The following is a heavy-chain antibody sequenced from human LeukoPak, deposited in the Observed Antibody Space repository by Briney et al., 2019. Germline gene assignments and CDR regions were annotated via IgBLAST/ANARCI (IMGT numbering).Heavy chain of an antibody. J-gene: IGHJ4*02. CDR3: AREGYYDTL. CDR1: GYTLTELS. D-gene: IGHD3-22*01. Sequence: ASVKVSCKVSGYTLTELSIHWVRQAPGKGPEWMGGFDAEEGEIIYAQKFQGRVTLTEDTSADTAYMELSSLRSEDTAVYYCAREGYYDTLWGQGTLVTVSS. V-gene: IGHV1-24*01. CDR2: FDAEEGEI.